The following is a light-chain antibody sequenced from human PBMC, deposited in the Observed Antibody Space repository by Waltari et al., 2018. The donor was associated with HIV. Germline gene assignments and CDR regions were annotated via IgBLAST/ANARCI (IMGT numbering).Light chain of an antibody. CDR2: GVT. Sequence: QSALTQPAAVSGSPGQSITFSCTGTGSDVGAYNLVSWYQQHPDKAPKLVMYGVTQRPSGVSYRFSGSKSGNTAYLTISGLQADDEADYFCSSFATTATPVLFGGGTKLTVL. CDR1: GSDVGAYNL. V-gene: IGLV2-23*02. CDR3: SSFATTATPVL. J-gene: IGLJ2*01.